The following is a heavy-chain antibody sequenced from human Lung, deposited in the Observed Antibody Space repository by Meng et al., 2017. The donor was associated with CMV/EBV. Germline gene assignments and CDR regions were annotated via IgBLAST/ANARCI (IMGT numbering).Heavy chain of an antibody. J-gene: IGHJ4*02. Sequence: QVQVVLSASELKKRGDYVSVSCQAAGYTFTSSSMNWVRHAPGQGLEWMGWININTGNPTYAQGFTGRFVFSLDTSVSTAYLQIDSLKADDTAVYYCARGNGWRFDYWGQGTLVTVSS. CDR1: GYTFTSSS. D-gene: IGHD6-19*01. V-gene: IGHV7-4-1*01. CDR3: ARGNGWRFDY. CDR2: ININTGNP.